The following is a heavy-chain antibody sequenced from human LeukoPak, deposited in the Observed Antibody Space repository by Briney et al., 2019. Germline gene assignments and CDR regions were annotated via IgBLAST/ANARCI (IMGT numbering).Heavy chain of an antibody. J-gene: IGHJ5*02. CDR3: ARGRYSSSWYGYNWYDP. Sequence: PSETLSLTCAVYGGSFSGYYWSWSRQPPGKGLEWIGEINHSGSTNYNPSLKSRVTISVDTSKNQFSLKLSSVTAADTAVYYCARGRYSSSWYGYNWYDPWGQGTLVTVSS. D-gene: IGHD6-13*01. CDR2: INHSGST. V-gene: IGHV4-34*01. CDR1: GGSFSGYY.